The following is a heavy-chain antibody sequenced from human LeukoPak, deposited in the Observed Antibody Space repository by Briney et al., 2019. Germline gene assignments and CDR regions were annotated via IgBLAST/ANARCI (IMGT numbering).Heavy chain of an antibody. CDR2: ISAYNGNT. D-gene: IGHD2-2*03. CDR3: ARDIWAGVDIVVVPAAVY. J-gene: IGHJ4*02. V-gene: IGHV1-18*01. CDR1: GYTFTSYG. Sequence: GASVKVSCKASGYTFTSYGISWVRQAPGQGLEWMGWISAYNGNTNYAQKLQGRVTMTTDTSTSTAYMELRSLRSDDTAVYYCARDIWAGVDIVVVPAAVYWGQGTLVTVSS.